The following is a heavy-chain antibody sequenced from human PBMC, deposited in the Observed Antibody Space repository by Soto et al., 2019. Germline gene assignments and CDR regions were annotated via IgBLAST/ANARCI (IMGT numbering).Heavy chain of an antibody. CDR1: GFTFSSYA. CDR2: ISYDGSNK. Sequence: QVQLVESGGGVAQPGRSLRLSCAASGFTFSSYAMHWVRQAPGKGLEWVAVISYDGSNKYYADSVKGRFTISRDNSKHTLYLQMNSLRAEDTAVYYCARGRRTYYYDSSGYYYGSFDYWGQGTLVTVSS. CDR3: ARGRRTYYYDSSGYYYGSFDY. V-gene: IGHV3-30-3*01. D-gene: IGHD3-22*01. J-gene: IGHJ4*02.